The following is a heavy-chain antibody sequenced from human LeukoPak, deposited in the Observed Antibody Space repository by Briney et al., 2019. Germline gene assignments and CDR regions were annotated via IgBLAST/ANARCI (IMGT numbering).Heavy chain of an antibody. CDR1: GGSITNYY. V-gene: IGHV4-4*07. D-gene: IGHD3-22*01. CDR3: ARAPSYDSTKLDC. Sequence: SETLSLTCTVSGGSITNYYWTWIRQPAEKGLEWIGRVHTSGTTNYNPSLKSRVTMSLDTSKNQFSLKLSSVTAADTAVYYCARAPSYDSTKLDCWGQGTLVTVSS. J-gene: IGHJ4*02. CDR2: VHTSGTT.